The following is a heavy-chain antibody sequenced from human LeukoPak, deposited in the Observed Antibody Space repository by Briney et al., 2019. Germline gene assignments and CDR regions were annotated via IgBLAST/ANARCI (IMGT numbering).Heavy chain of an antibody. CDR2: IYYSGST. D-gene: IGHD3-16*01. Sequence: SQTLSLTCTVSGGSISSGSYYWSWIRQPAGKGLEWIGSIYYSGSTYYNPSLKSRVTISVDTSKNQFSLKLTSVTAADTAVYYCARAFWGSGIDYWGQGTLVTVSS. CDR3: ARAFWGSGIDY. CDR1: GGSISSGSYY. J-gene: IGHJ4*02. V-gene: IGHV4-39*07.